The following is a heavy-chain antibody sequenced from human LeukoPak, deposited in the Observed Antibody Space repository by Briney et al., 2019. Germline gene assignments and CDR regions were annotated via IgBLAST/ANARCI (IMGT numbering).Heavy chain of an antibody. D-gene: IGHD2-8*02. CDR3: ATYRQVLLPFES. Sequence: GGSLRLSCAASGFTFSSYEMNWVRQAPGKGVDWVSYISTSGSTIYYADSVRGRFTISRDNSKSTLSLQMNSLRAEDTAIYYCATYRQVLLPFESWGQGTLVTVSS. CDR1: GFTFSSYE. CDR2: ISTSGSTI. V-gene: IGHV3-48*03. J-gene: IGHJ4*02.